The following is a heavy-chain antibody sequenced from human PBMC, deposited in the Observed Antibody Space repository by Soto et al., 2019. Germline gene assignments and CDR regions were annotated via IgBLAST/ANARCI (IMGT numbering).Heavy chain of an antibody. CDR1: GFTFSNNG. CDR2: IWYDGSEK. Sequence: QVQLVESGGGVVQPGRSLRLSCEASGFTFSNNGMHWVRQAPGKGLEWVAVIWYDGSEKYYADSVKGRFTISRDNTENTLYLQMNSLRAEDTAVYYCARDWRDACDIWGQGTMVTVCS. J-gene: IGHJ3*02. CDR3: ARDWRDACDI. V-gene: IGHV3-33*01.